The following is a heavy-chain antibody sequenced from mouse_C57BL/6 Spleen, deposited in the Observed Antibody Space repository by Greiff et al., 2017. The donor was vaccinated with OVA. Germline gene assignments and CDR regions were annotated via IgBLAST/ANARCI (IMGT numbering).Heavy chain of an antibody. D-gene: IGHD1-1*01. Sequence: EVQLVESGGDLVKPGGSLKLSCAASGFTFSSYGMSWVRQTPDKRLEWVATISSGGSYTYYPDSVKGRFTISRDNAKNTLYLQMSSLKSEDTAMYYCARQGDYGSRDYAMDYWGQGTSVTVSS. J-gene: IGHJ4*01. CDR3: ARQGDYGSRDYAMDY. CDR1: GFTFSSYG. CDR2: ISSGGSYT. V-gene: IGHV5-6*01.